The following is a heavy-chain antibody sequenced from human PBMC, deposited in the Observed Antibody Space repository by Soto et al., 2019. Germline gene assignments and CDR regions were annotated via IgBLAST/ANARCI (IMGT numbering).Heavy chain of an antibody. Sequence: SETLSLTCAVSGGSISSSNWWSWVRQPPGKGLEWIGEIYHSGSTNYNPSLKSRVTISVDKSKNQFSLKLSSVTAADTAVYYCAAWPAGYSSSWYIDYWGQGTLVTVSS. D-gene: IGHD6-13*01. V-gene: IGHV4-4*02. CDR1: GGSISSSNW. CDR2: IYHSGST. J-gene: IGHJ4*02. CDR3: AAWPAGYSSSWYIDY.